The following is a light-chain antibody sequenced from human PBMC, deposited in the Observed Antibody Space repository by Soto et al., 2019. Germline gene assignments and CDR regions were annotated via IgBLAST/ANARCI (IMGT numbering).Light chain of an antibody. J-gene: IGKJ1*01. CDR1: QSISSW. CDR3: QQYHTYSLT. V-gene: IGKV1-5*01. CDR2: DAS. Sequence: GDRVTINFRASQSISSWLAWYXQKXGKXXKXXXYDASSLESGVPSRFSGSGYGPEFTLTISSLQPDDFATYYCQQYHTYSLTFGQGTKVDIK.